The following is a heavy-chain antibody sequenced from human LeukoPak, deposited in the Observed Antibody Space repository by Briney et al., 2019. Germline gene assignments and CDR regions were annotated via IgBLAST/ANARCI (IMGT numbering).Heavy chain of an antibody. CDR2: ISYDGSNK. Sequence: PGGSLRLSCAASGSTFSSYAMHWVRQAPGKGLEWVAVISYDGSNKYYADSVKGRFTISRDNSKNTLYLQMNSLRAEDTAVYYCARDPGYYFDYWGQGTLVTVSS. CDR1: GSTFSSYA. CDR3: ARDPGYYFDY. D-gene: IGHD3-10*01. V-gene: IGHV3-30*04. J-gene: IGHJ4*02.